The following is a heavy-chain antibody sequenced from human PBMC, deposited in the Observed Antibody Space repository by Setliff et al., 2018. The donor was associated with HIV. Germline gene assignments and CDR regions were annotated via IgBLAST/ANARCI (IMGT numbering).Heavy chain of an antibody. V-gene: IGHV4-39*07. Sequence: SETLSLTCTVSGGSISSGSYYWGWIRQPPGKGLEWIGSIYQSGSTYYNPSLKGRVTISVDTSKNQFSLKLSSVTAADTAVYYCARLGLSYCGGDCYLYYFDYWGQGTLVTVSS. CDR1: GGSISSGSYY. D-gene: IGHD2-21*02. CDR3: ARLGLSYCGGDCYLYYFDY. CDR2: IYQSGST. J-gene: IGHJ4*02.